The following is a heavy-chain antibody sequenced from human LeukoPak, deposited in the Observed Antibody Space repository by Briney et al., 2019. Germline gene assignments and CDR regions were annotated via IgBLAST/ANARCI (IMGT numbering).Heavy chain of an antibody. J-gene: IGHJ4*02. CDR1: GFTFSSYA. Sequence: GGSLRLSCAASGFTFSSYAMSWVRQAPGKGLEWVSAISGSGGSTYYADSVKGRFTISRDNSKNTLCLQMNSLRAEDTAVYYCAKGPTYYYDSSGYSPIGGWGQGTLVTVSS. CDR3: AKGPTYYYDSSGYSPIGG. V-gene: IGHV3-23*01. CDR2: ISGSGGST. D-gene: IGHD3-22*01.